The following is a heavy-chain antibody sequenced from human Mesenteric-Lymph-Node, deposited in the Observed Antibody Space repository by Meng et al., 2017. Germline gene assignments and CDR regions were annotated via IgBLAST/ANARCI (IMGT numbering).Heavy chain of an antibody. D-gene: IGHD3-22*01. J-gene: IGHJ2*01. Sequence: QVQRQQWGAGLLKPSETLSLTCAVYGGSFSAYYWSWIRQPPGKGLEWIGEINHSGSPNYNPSLKSRVTISADTSKTQFSLKLSSATAADTAVYYCARGYYDSSGYGYWYFDLWGRGTLVTVSS. V-gene: IGHV4-34*01. CDR1: GGSFSAYY. CDR2: INHSGSP. CDR3: ARGYYDSSGYGYWYFDL.